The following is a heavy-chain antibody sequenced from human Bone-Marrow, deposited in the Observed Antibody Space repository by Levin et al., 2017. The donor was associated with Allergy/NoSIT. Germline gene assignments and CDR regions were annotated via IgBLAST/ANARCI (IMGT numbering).Heavy chain of an antibody. D-gene: IGHD6-19*01. CDR1: GDSIKNYY. V-gene: IGHV4-59*01. J-gene: IGHJ3*02. CDR2: IFYTGSA. CDR3: ARLLAEGSSDWYTAFDI. Sequence: PGGSLRLSRNVSGDSIKNYYWTWIRQPPGKGLEWIGYIFYTGSANYNPSLKSRVSMSVDASNNHFSLKLKSVTAADTAMYYCARLLAEGSSDWYTAFDIWGQGTLVTVSP.